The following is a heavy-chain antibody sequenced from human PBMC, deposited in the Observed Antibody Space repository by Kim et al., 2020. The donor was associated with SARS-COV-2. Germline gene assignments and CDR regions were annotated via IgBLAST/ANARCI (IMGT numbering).Heavy chain of an antibody. D-gene: IGHD2-2*01. CDR3: AKEVRYCSSTSCALEYY. CDR1: GFTFGAYA. Sequence: GGSLRLSCAASGFTFGAYAMHWVRQAPGKGLEWVSVISWNSGSIGYADSVKGRFTISRDIAKNTLYLQMNSLRAEDTALYYCAKEVRYCSSTSCALEYY. CDR2: ISWNSGSI. J-gene: IGHJ6*01. V-gene: IGHV3-9*01.